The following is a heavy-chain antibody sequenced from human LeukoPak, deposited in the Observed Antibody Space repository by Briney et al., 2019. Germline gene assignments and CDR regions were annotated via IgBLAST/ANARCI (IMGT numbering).Heavy chain of an antibody. CDR3: ARAKQWLAPRTLYY. D-gene: IGHD6-19*01. J-gene: IGHJ4*02. CDR2: IYHSGST. CDR1: GYSISSGYY. Sequence: PSETLSLTCTVSGYSISSGYYWGWIRQPPGKGLEWIGSIYHSGSTYYNPSLKSRVTISVDTSKNQFSLKLSSVTAADTAVYYCARAKQWLAPRTLYYWGQGTLVTVSS. V-gene: IGHV4-38-2*02.